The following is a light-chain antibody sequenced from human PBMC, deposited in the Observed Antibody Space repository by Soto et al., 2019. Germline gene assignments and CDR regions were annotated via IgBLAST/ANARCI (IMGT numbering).Light chain of an antibody. V-gene: IGKV1-27*01. CDR3: QKYNSAPLT. Sequence: IQLTQSPSSLSASVGDRVAITCRASQDIYIYLAWYQQKPGKVPKLLIYAASTLQSGVPSRFSGSGSGTDFTLTISSLQPEDVATYYCQKYNSAPLTFGGGTKVDNK. J-gene: IGKJ4*01. CDR1: QDIYIY. CDR2: AAS.